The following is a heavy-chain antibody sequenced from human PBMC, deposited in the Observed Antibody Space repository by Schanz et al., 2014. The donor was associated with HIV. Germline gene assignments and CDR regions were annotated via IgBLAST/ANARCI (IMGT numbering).Heavy chain of an antibody. J-gene: IGHJ4*02. V-gene: IGHV3-33*08. CDR3: VRGLLFQGCFDS. D-gene: IGHD3-10*01. CDR1: GFTFSIYG. Sequence: QVQLVESGGGVVQPGGSLRLSCAASGFTFSIYGIHWVRQAPGKGLEWVAIIWFDGSNKYYADSVRGRFTISRDNSKNTLYLQMNSLRAEDTAVYYCVRGLLFQGCFDSWGQGALVTVSS. CDR2: IWFDGSNK.